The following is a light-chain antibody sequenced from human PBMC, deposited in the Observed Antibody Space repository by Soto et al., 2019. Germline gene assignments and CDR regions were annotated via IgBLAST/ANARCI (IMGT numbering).Light chain of an antibody. CDR1: QGIRND. CDR3: LQLYSFSLT. CDR2: AAS. Sequence: AIQMTQSPSSLSASVGDRVTISCRASQGIRNDLAWYQQKPGRAPKLLIFAASNLQSGVPSRFSGSGSGTDFTLTISRLQPEDFATYYCLQLYSFSLTFGQGMKVGIK. J-gene: IGKJ1*01. V-gene: IGKV1-6*01.